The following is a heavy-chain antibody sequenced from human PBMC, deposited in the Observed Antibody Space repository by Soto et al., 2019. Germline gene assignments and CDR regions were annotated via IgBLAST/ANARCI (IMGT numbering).Heavy chain of an antibody. CDR3: ATDRAVGACGSGPAPS. J-gene: IGHJ5*02. Sequence: EVQLVESGGGLVKPGGSLRLSCAASGFTFSNAWMTWVRQAPGKGLEWVGHIKSKTAGERTEYAAPMRGRFTISRDDSKNTRYLQMNSLKTEDTAVYYCATDRAVGACGSGPAPSWCQGTLVTVSS. CDR2: IKSKTAGERT. V-gene: IGHV3-15*01. CDR1: GFTFSNAW. D-gene: IGHD1-26*01.